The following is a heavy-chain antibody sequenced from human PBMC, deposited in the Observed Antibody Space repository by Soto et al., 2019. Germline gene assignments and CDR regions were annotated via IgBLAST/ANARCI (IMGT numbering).Heavy chain of an antibody. D-gene: IGHD3-22*01. J-gene: IGHJ4*02. V-gene: IGHV3-11*01. CDR3: AKMSSENYYDPVFS. Sequence: VQLVESGGGLVQTSGSLRIACVASGFTFSDYYMSWVHQAPGKGLEWVSYISSSGNTIYYADSVKGRFTISRDNAKNSVYLQMNSLRAEDTALYFCAKMSSENYYDPVFSWGQGTLVTVSS. CDR1: GFTFSDYY. CDR2: ISSSGNTI.